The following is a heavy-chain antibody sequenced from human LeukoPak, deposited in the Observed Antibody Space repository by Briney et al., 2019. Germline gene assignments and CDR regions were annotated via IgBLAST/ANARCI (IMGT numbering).Heavy chain of an antibody. D-gene: IGHD6-13*01. CDR3: ARGYSSSWYDLYYFDY. V-gene: IGHV3-9*01. CDR1: GFTFDDYA. J-gene: IGHJ4*02. CDR2: ISWNSGSI. Sequence: GGSLRLSCAASGFTFDDYAMHWVRQAPGKGLEWVSGISWNSGSIGYADSVKGRFTISRDNAKNSLYLQMNSLRAEDTALYYCARGYSSSWYDLYYFDYWGQGTLVTVSS.